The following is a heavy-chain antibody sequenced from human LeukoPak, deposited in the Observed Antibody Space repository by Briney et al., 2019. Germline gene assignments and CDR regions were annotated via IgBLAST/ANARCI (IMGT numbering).Heavy chain of an antibody. CDR1: VYTFTGYY. Sequence: ASVKVSCKASVYTFTGYYIHWVRQAPGQGLEWMGWINPNSGGTDYAQKFQGRVTMTRDTSISTAYMELSRLRSDDTAVYYRARVSGYCNGHCYDYWGQGTLVTVSS. D-gene: IGHD2-15*01. CDR2: INPNSGGT. J-gene: IGHJ4*02. V-gene: IGHV1-2*02. CDR3: ARVSGYCNGHCYDY.